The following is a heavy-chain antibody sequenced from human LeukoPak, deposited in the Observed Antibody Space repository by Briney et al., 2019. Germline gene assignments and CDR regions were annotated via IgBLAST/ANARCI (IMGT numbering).Heavy chain of an antibody. CDR3: ARNSRVASTSGLNY. CDR1: GYIFDSFG. D-gene: IGHD4-23*01. V-gene: IGHV1-69*13. J-gene: IGHJ4*02. Sequence: ASVKVSCKASGYIFDSFGFSWVRQAPGQGLEWMGEITPIFGAANYAQTFQGRVTITADESTGTVFMELSSLRSDDTAFYYCARNSRVASTSGLNYWGQGTLVTVSS. CDR2: ITPIFGAA.